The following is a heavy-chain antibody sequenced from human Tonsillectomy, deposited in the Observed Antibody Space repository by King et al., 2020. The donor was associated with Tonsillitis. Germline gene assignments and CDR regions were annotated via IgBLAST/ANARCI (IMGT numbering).Heavy chain of an antibody. CDR3: AWGGVYYGSLDY. J-gene: IGHJ4*02. Sequence: VQLVESGGGLVQPGGSLRLSCAASGSTFSSYAMNWVRQAPGKGLEWVSVIGGSGGSTYYADSVKGRFTISRDNSKNTLYLQMNSLGAEDTAVYFCAWGGVYYGSLDYGGQGPLVTVAS. CDR2: IGGSGGST. D-gene: IGHD3-22*01. V-gene: IGHV3-23*04. CDR1: GSTFSSYA.